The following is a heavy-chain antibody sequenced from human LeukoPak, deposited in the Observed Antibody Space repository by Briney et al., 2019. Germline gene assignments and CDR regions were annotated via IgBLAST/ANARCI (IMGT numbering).Heavy chain of an antibody. CDR2: IIPIFGTA. V-gene: IGHV1-69*05. Sequence: SLKVSCKHSGGTFSSYAISWVRQAPGQRLEWMGGIIPIFGTANYAQKFQGRVTITTDESTSTACMELSSLRSEDTVVYYCARVAEVSSQPLWDWGQGTLVTVSS. CDR3: ARVAEVSSQPLWD. CDR1: GGTFSSYA. J-gene: IGHJ4*02. D-gene: IGHD1-26*01.